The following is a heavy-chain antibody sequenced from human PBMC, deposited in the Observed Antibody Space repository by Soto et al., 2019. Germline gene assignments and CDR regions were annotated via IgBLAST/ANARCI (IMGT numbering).Heavy chain of an antibody. J-gene: IGHJ4*02. D-gene: IGHD1-1*01. Sequence: QVQLQESGPGLVKPSQTLSLTCTVSGAYVNTGGYYWSWVRQYPGKGLEWIGYIYHSGDTYYNPSLKSRLTISVDTSKNHFSLSLSSVTVADTAVYYCARAPGNERLDYWGQGTQVSVSS. CDR3: ARAPGNERLDY. CDR2: IYHSGDT. CDR1: GAYVNTGGYY. V-gene: IGHV4-31*03.